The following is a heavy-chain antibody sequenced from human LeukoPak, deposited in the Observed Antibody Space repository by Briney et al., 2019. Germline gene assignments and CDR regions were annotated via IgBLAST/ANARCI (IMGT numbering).Heavy chain of an antibody. CDR3: ARSTDYDILTGSYRYIWFDP. Sequence: SETLSLTCTVSGGSISSGGYYWSWIRQPPGKGLEWIGYIYHSGITYYNPSLNSRVTISIDTSKNQFSLKLSSVTAADTAVYYCARSTDYDILTGSYRYIWFDPWGQGTLVTVSS. D-gene: IGHD3-9*01. CDR2: IYHSGIT. V-gene: IGHV4-30-2*01. CDR1: GGSISSGGYY. J-gene: IGHJ5*02.